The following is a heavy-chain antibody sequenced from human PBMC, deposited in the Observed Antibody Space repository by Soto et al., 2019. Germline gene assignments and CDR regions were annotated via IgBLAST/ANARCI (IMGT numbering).Heavy chain of an antibody. J-gene: IGHJ3*02. D-gene: IGHD3-9*01. Sequence: SETLSPTCVVFGGSFIVSYGGGIRQPPGRGRGWFGEINHSGSTNYNPSLKSRVTISVDTSKNQFSLKLSSVTAADTAVYYCARGPSRLITIFYPGPYHDAFDIWGQGTMVT. V-gene: IGHV4-34*01. CDR2: INHSGST. CDR3: ARGPSRLITIFYPGPYHDAFDI. CDR1: GGSFIVSY.